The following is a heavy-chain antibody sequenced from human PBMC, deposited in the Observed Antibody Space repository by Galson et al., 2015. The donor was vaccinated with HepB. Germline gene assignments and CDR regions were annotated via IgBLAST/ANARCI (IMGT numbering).Heavy chain of an antibody. Sequence: SVKVSCKASGGTFSSYAISWVRQAPGQGLEWMGRIIPILGIANYAQKFQGRVTITADKSTSTAYMELSSLRSEDTAVYYCARDHEYYDILRWFDPWGQGTLVTVSS. J-gene: IGHJ5*02. CDR3: ARDHEYYDILRWFDP. CDR1: GGTFSSYA. V-gene: IGHV1-69*04. CDR2: IIPILGIA. D-gene: IGHD3-9*01.